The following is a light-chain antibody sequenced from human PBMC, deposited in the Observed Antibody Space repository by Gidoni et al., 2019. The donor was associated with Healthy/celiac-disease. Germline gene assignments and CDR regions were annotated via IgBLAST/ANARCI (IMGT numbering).Light chain of an antibody. Sequence: DIQMTQSPSSLSASVGDRVTITCRASQSISSYLNWYQQQQGKAPKLLIYAASSLQSGVPSRCSGSGSGTDFTLTISSLQSEDFATYYCQQSYSTPYTFXQXTKLEIK. CDR3: QQSYSTPYT. J-gene: IGKJ2*01. V-gene: IGKV1-39*01. CDR1: QSISSY. CDR2: AAS.